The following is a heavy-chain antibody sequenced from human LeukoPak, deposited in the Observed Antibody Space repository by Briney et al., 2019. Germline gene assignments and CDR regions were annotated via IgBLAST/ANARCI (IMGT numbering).Heavy chain of an antibody. D-gene: IGHD6-13*01. CDR3: AHSEAAAVRFNWFDP. J-gene: IGHJ5*02. V-gene: IGHV2-5*01. CDR1: GFSLSTSGVG. Sequence: KESGPMLVKPTQTLTLTCTFSGFSLSTSGVGVGWIRQPPGKALEWLALIYWNDDKRYSPSLKSRLTITKDTSKNQVVLTMTNMDPVDTATYYCAHSEAAAVRFNWFDPWGQGTLVTVSS. CDR2: IYWNDDK.